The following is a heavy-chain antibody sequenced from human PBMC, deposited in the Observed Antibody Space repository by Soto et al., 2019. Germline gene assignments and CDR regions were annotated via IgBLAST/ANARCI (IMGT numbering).Heavy chain of an antibody. J-gene: IGHJ4*02. CDR3: ARPARWGTHRYGGSDS. V-gene: IGHV1-18*04. CDR1: GYSFTTYS. D-gene: IGHD3-16*02. Sequence: ASVKVSCKASGYSFTTYSLSWVRQAPGQGLEWMGWISTYNGNTNYAQNLQGRLSLTTDTSTSTGYMELRSLRSDDTAVYYCARPARWGTHRYGGSDSWGQGTLVTVSS. CDR2: ISTYNGNT.